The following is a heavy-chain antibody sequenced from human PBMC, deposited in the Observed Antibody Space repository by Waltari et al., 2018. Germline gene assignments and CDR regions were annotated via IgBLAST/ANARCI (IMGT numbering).Heavy chain of an antibody. CDR2: INHSGST. CDR1: GGSFSGYY. D-gene: IGHD3-3*01. Sequence: QVQLQQWGAGLLKPSETLSLACAVYGGSFSGYYWSWIRQPPGKGLEWIGEINHSGSTNYNPALKGRVTISVDTSKNQFSLKLSSVTAADTAVYYCASGGGVAGVFDYWGQGTLVTVSS. V-gene: IGHV4-34*01. J-gene: IGHJ4*02. CDR3: ASGGGVAGVFDY.